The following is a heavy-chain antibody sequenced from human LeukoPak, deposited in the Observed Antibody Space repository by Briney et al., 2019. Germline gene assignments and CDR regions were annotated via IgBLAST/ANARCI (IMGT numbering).Heavy chain of an antibody. CDR3: ARVAGCSSTSCYEGVQGWFDP. CDR1: GYTFTSYG. J-gene: IGHJ5*02. Sequence: GASVKVSCKASGYTFTSYGISWVRQAPGQGLEWMGWISAYNGNTNYAQKLQGRVTMTTDTSTSTAYMELRSLRSDDTAVYYCARVAGCSSTSCYEGVQGWFDPWGQGTLVTVSS. CDR2: ISAYNGNT. V-gene: IGHV1-18*01. D-gene: IGHD2-2*01.